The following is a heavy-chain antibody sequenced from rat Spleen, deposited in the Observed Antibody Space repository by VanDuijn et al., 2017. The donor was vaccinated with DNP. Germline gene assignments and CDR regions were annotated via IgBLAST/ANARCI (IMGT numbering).Heavy chain of an antibody. Sequence: QVQLQQSGAELAKPGSSVKISCKASGYTFTSYYIGWIKQTTGQGLEYIGYINTGSGGPNYDEKFKGKATLTVDKSSSTAFIQLSSLTSEDYAVYFCARGYYGYNPYAMDAWGQGTSVTVSS. J-gene: IGHJ4*01. CDR3: ARGYYGYNPYAMDA. CDR2: INTGSGGP. D-gene: IGHD1-9*01. V-gene: IGHV1-43*01. CDR1: GYTFTSYY.